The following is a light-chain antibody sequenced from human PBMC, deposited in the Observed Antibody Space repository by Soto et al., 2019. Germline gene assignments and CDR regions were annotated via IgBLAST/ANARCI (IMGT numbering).Light chain of an antibody. CDR1: SNDVGLYNY. V-gene: IGLV2-14*03. J-gene: IGLJ3*02. CDR2: DVT. CDR3: CSYAGSSTFDWV. Sequence: QSALTQPASVSGSPGQSITISCTGSSNDVGLYNYVSWYQQHPGKAPKLVISDVTNRPSGVSDRFSGSKSGNTAFLTISGLQAEDEADYYCCSYAGSSTFDWVFGGGTKVTVL.